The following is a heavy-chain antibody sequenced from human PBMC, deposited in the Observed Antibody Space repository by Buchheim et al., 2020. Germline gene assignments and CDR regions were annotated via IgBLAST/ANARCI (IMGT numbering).Heavy chain of an antibody. CDR3: ARHYYDFWSGYLELNWFDP. J-gene: IGHJ5*02. CDR2: IYYSGST. D-gene: IGHD3-3*01. CDR1: GGSISSSIYY. Sequence: QLQLQESGPGLVKPSETLSLTCTVSGGSISSSIYYWGWIRQPPGKGLEWIGSIYYSGSTYYNPSLKSRVSISVDTSKNQFSLKLSSVTAADTAVYYCARHYYDFWSGYLELNWFDPWGQGTL. V-gene: IGHV4-39*01.